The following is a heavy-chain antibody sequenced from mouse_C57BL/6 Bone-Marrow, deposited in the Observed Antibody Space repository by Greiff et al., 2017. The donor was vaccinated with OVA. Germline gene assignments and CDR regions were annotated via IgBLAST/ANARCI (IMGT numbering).Heavy chain of an antibody. D-gene: IGHD1-1*01. J-gene: IGHJ4*01. Sequence: QVQLKESGPGLVAPSQSLSITCTVSGFSLTSYGVSWVRQPPGKGLEWLGVIWGEGSTNYHSALISRLSISKDNSKSQVFVKLNRLQTDDTATYYCAKKTYYGSPYYYAMDDWGQGTSVTVSS. V-gene: IGHV2-3*01. CDR2: IWGEGST. CDR1: GFSLTSYG. CDR3: AKKTYYGSPYYYAMDD.